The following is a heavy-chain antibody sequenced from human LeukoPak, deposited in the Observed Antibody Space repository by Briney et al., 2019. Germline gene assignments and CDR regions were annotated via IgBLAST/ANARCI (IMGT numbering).Heavy chain of an antibody. J-gene: IGHJ3*02. V-gene: IGHV3-21*04. Sequence: GGSLRLSCTASGFTFSTYSMTWVRQAPGKGLEWVSSISDSSTYIYYTDSVKGRFTISRDNAKNSLYLQMNSLRSEDTAVYYCARCLTTVVTPLDAFDIWGQGTMVTVSS. CDR3: ARCLTTVVTPLDAFDI. CDR2: ISDSSTYI. CDR1: GFTFSTYS. D-gene: IGHD4-23*01.